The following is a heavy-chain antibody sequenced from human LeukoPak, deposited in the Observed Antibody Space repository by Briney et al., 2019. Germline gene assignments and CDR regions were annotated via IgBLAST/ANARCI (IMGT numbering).Heavy chain of an antibody. Sequence: GGSLRLSCAASGFTLRSYAMSWVRQAQGKGLEWVSTISGSGAGTYYPESVKGRFTISRDNSKNTLYLQMNSLRVEDTAVYFCAKTPDVVIEVVGTTFDSWGQGTLVTVSA. CDR1: GFTLRSYA. D-gene: IGHD6-19*01. CDR2: ISGSGAGT. V-gene: IGHV3-23*01. J-gene: IGHJ5*01. CDR3: AKTPDVVIEVVGTTFDS.